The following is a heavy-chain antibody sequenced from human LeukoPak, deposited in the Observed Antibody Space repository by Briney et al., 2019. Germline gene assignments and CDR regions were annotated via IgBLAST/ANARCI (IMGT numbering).Heavy chain of an antibody. J-gene: IGHJ4*02. V-gene: IGHV3-23*01. CDR1: GFTFSSYA. CDR2: ISGSGGST. D-gene: IGHD3-16*01. Sequence: GGSLRLSCAASGFTFSSYAMSWVRQAPGKGLEWVSAISGSGGSTYYADSVKGRFTISRDNSKNTLYLQMNSLRAEDTAVNYCAIVPRGDTESLDYWGQGTLVTVSS. CDR3: AIVPRGDTESLDY.